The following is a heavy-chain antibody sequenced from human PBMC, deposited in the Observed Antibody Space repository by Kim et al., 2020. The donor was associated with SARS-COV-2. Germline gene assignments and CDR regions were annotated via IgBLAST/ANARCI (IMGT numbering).Heavy chain of an antibody. D-gene: IGHD3-10*01. V-gene: IGHV1-2*02. CDR2: INPNSGGT. CDR3: ARDGDYYGSGSYEFRYYYYYGMDV. Sequence: ASVNVSCKASGYTFTGYYMHWVRQAPGQGLEWMGWINPNSGGTNYAQKFQGRVTMTRDTSISTAYMELSRLRSDDTAVYYCARDGDYYGSGSYEFRYYYYYGMDVWGQGTTVTVSS. J-gene: IGHJ6*02. CDR1: GYTFTGYY.